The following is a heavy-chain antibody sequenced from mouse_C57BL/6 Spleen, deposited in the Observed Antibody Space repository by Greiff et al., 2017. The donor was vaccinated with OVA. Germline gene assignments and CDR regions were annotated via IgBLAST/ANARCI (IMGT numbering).Heavy chain of an antibody. V-gene: IGHV1-61*01. J-gene: IGHJ3*01. CDR2: IYPSDSAT. CDR1: GYTFTSYW. CDR3: ARGYYDYDYAAWFAY. Sequence: QVQLQQPGAELVRPGSSVKLSCKASGYTFTSYWMDWVKQRPGQGLEWIGKIYPSDSATHYNQQFKDKATLTVDKSSSTAYMQRSSLTSEDSAVYYCARGYYDYDYAAWFAYWGQGTLVTVSA. D-gene: IGHD2-4*01.